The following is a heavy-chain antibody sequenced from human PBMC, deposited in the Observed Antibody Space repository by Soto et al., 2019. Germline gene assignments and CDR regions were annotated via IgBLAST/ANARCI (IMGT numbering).Heavy chain of an antibody. Sequence: EVQLLESGGGLVQPGGSLRLSCVAYGFTFKTFPMSWVRQAPGKGLDWVSSIIHSDGDDITYYADSVKGRFTISRDSSKNTLYLQMNSLRADDTAIYYCGKGEWGDYWGQGALVTVSS. J-gene: IGHJ4*02. CDR1: GFTFKTFP. CDR3: GKGEWGDY. CDR2: IIHSDGDDIT. D-gene: IGHD3-16*01. V-gene: IGHV3-23*01.